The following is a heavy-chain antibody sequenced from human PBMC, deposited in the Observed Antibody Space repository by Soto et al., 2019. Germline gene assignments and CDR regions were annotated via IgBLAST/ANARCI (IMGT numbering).Heavy chain of an antibody. D-gene: IGHD4-4*01. CDR2: IIPIFGTP. Sequence: QVQLVQSGADVRKTGSSVKVSCKASGGTFSSYAISWVRQAPGQGLEWMGGIIPIFGTPDYAQKFQGRVTITADESTSTAYMELSSLRSEDTAVYYCARQPTVTPYYYYGMDVWGQGTTVTVSS. V-gene: IGHV1-69*12. CDR3: ARQPTVTPYYYYGMDV. J-gene: IGHJ6*02. CDR1: GGTFSSYA.